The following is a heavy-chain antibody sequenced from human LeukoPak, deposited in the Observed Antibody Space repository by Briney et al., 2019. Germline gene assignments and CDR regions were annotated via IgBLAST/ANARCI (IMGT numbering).Heavy chain of an antibody. CDR3: ARNAGGSYNY. D-gene: IGHD1-26*01. V-gene: IGHV3-48*03. CDR2: ISSSGSTI. J-gene: IGHJ4*02. CDR1: GFTFSDYE. Sequence: PGGSLRLSCAASGFTFSDYEMNWVRPAPGKGVEWVSYISSSGSTIYYAESVKGRFTITRDNAKNSQYLQMSSLRAEDTAVYYCARNAGGSYNYWGQGTLVTVSS.